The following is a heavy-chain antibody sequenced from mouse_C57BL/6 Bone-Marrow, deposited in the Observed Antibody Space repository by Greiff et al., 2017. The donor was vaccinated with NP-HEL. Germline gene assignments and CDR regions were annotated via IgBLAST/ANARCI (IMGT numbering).Heavy chain of an antibody. Sequence: VQLQQSGAELVRPGASVKLSCTASGFNIKDDYMHWVKQRPEQGLEWIGWIDPENGDTEYASKFQGKATITADTTSNTAYLQLSSLTSEDTAVYYCTTGVGSARYFDVWGTGPTVTVSS. CDR2: IDPENGDT. D-gene: IGHD1-1*02. CDR3: TTGVGSARYFDV. V-gene: IGHV14-4*01. J-gene: IGHJ1*03. CDR1: GFNIKDDY.